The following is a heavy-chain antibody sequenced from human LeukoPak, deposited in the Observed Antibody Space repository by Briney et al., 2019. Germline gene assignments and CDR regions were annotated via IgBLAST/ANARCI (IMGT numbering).Heavy chain of an antibody. V-gene: IGHV2-70*11. Sequence: RESGPALVKPTQTLTLHCTFPGFSLSTSGMSVSCIRQHPGQALEWLARIDWDDDKYYSTSLKTRLTISKDTSKNQVVLTMTNMDPVDTATYYCARTFGDYFDYWGQGTLVTVSS. J-gene: IGHJ4*02. CDR1: GFSLSTSGMS. D-gene: IGHD2/OR15-2a*01. CDR2: IDWDDDK. CDR3: ARTFGDYFDY.